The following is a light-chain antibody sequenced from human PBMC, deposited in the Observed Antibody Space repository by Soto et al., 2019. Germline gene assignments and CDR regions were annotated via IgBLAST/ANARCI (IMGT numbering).Light chain of an antibody. CDR3: QSYDSSLSGFYV. CDR2: GNS. CDR1: SSNIGAGYD. V-gene: IGLV1-40*01. Sequence: QSVLTQPPPVSGAPGQRVTISCTGSSSNIGAGYDVHWYQHLPGTAPKLLIYGNSNRPSGVPDRFSGSKSGTSASLAITGLQAEDEADYYCQSYDSSLSGFYVFGTGTKLTVL. J-gene: IGLJ1*01.